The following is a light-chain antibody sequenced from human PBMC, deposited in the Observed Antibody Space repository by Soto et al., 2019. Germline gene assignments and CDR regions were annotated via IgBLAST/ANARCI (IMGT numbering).Light chain of an antibody. Sequence: QSALTQPPSLSGTPGQRVTISGSGSNSNIGRYSVNWYQHFPGTAPKILIYSDDERPSGVPDRFSGSKSGTSASLAISGLQSEDEAEYYCAAWDDNLNGPLFGGGTKVTVL. CDR2: SDD. CDR3: AAWDDNLNGPL. J-gene: IGLJ3*02. CDR1: NSNIGRYS. V-gene: IGLV1-44*01.